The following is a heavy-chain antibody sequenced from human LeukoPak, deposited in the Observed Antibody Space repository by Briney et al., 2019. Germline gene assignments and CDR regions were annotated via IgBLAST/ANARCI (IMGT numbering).Heavy chain of an antibody. J-gene: IGHJ5*02. CDR1: GFTFSNYA. CDR2: ISGSGDGT. V-gene: IGHV3-23*01. D-gene: IGHD5-12*01. CDR3: AKKEVDSA. Sequence: TGGSLRLSCAASGFTFSNYAMTWVRQAPGKGLEWVSVISGSGDGTYYADSVKGRFTISRDNSKNTLYLQMNSLRAEDTAVYYCAKKEVDSAWGQGTLVTVSS.